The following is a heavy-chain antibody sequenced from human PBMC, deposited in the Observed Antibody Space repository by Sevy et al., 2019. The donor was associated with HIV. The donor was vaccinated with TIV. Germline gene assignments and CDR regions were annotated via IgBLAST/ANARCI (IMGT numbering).Heavy chain of an antibody. Sequence: GGSLRLSCAASGFTFSSYSMNWVRQAPGKGLEWLSYIDSRGSNIYYADSVKGRFTVCRDNAKNSLYVQMNSLRGEDTAVYYCAREGGYTDQGMDVWGQGTTVTVSS. CDR1: GFTFSSYS. CDR3: AREGGYTDQGMDV. J-gene: IGHJ6*02. D-gene: IGHD5-12*01. V-gene: IGHV3-48*01. CDR2: IDSRGSNI.